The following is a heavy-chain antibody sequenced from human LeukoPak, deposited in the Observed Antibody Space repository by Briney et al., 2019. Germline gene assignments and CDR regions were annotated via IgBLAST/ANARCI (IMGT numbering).Heavy chain of an antibody. J-gene: IGHJ4*02. CDR2: ICTSGST. CDR3: ARDSSGWSRNYGFDY. V-gene: IGHV4-4*07. Sequence: SETLSLTCTVSGGSISSYYWSWIRQPAGKGLEWIGRICTSGSTNYNPSLRSRVTMSVDTSKNQFSLKLSSVTAADTAVYYCARDSSGWSRNYGFDYWGQGTLVTVSS. D-gene: IGHD6-19*01. CDR1: GGSISSYY.